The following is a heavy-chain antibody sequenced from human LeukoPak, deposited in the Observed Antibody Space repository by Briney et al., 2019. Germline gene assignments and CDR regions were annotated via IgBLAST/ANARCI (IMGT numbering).Heavy chain of an antibody. D-gene: IGHD6-19*01. Sequence: PGGSLRLSCAASGFTFSSYGMSWVRQAPGKGLEWVSSISRSGGQIYYADSMKGRFTISRDSFKDTLHLQMNSLRVEDTAVYYCARRDTSGSFYFDYWGQGTLVTVSS. V-gene: IGHV3-23*01. J-gene: IGHJ4*02. CDR3: ARRDTSGSFYFDY. CDR1: GFTFSSYG. CDR2: ISRSGGQI.